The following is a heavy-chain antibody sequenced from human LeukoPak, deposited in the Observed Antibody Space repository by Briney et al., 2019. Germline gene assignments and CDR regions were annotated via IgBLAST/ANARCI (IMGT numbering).Heavy chain of an antibody. CDR3: ARLTPTTLSLYYYYMDV. Sequence: SETLSLTCTVSGDSISSSSSYWGWIRQPPGGGLEWIGSIYYSGSTYYNPSLKSRVTISVDTSKNQFSLKLSSVTAADTAVYYCARLTPTTLSLYYYYMDVWGKGTTVTVSS. CDR1: GDSISSSSSY. V-gene: IGHV4-39*07. J-gene: IGHJ6*03. D-gene: IGHD2/OR15-2a*01. CDR2: IYYSGST.